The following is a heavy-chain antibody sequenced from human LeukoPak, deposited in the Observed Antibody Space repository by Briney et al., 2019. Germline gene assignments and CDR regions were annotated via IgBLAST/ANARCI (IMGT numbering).Heavy chain of an antibody. V-gene: IGHV1-2*02. CDR3: AAEMSYYDSSGLDWFDP. Sequence: GSVEVSCKASGYTFTGYYMHWVRQAPGQGLEWMGWINPNSGGTNYAQKFQGRVTMTRDTSISTAYMELSRLRSDDTAVYYCAAEMSYYDSSGLDWFDPWGQGTLVTVSS. CDR2: INPNSGGT. CDR1: GYTFTGYY. J-gene: IGHJ5*02. D-gene: IGHD3-22*01.